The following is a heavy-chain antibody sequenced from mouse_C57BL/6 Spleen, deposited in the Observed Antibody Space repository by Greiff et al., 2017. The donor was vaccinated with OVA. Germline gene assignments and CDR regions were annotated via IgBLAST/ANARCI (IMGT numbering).Heavy chain of an antibody. D-gene: IGHD1-1*01. Sequence: EVKLVESGPGLVKPSQSLSLTCSVTGYSITSGYYWNWIRQFPGNKLEWMGYISYDGSNNYNPSLKNRISITRDTSKNQFFLKLNSVTTEDTATYYCARGPIYYYGSGFAYWGQGTLVTVSA. CDR2: ISYDGSN. CDR1: GYSITSGYY. V-gene: IGHV3-6*01. CDR3: ARGPIYYYGSGFAY. J-gene: IGHJ3*01.